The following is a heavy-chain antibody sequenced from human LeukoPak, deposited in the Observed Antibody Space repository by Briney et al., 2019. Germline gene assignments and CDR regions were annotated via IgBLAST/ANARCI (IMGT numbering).Heavy chain of an antibody. Sequence: GESLRLSCAASGFNFTNYDMHWVRQAPGKGLEWVAFIRYDGSDTYYADSVKGRFTISRDNSKTTLYLQLNSPRPEDTAVYCCAKGDTSWGKGTLVTVSS. J-gene: IGHJ5*02. CDR3: AKGDTS. CDR2: IRYDGSDT. V-gene: IGHV3-30*02. CDR1: GFNFTNYD.